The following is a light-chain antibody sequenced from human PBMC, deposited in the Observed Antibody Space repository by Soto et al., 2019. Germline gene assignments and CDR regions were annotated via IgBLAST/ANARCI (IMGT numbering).Light chain of an antibody. V-gene: IGLV2-14*01. CDR1: SSDVGGYNY. J-gene: IGLJ1*01. Sequence: QSALTQPASVSGSPGQSITISCTGTSSDVGGYNYVSWYQQHPGKDPKLMIYDVSNRPSGVSNRFSGSKSGNTASLSISGRQAEDEAEYYCSSYTSSSTLVFGTGTKLTVL. CDR2: DVS. CDR3: SSYTSSSTLV.